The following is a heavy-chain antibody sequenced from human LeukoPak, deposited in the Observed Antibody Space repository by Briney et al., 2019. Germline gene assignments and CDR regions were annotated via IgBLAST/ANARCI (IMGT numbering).Heavy chain of an antibody. J-gene: IGHJ1*01. V-gene: IGHV1-18*01. D-gene: IGHD3-9*01. CDR3: ARFNYDILTGYSDDEYFQH. CDR1: GYTFTNYG. CDR2: ISAYNGNT. Sequence: ASVKVSCKASGYTFTNYGISWVRQAPGQGLEWMGWISAYNGNTNYAQKLQGRVTMTTDTSTTTAYMQLRSLRSDDTAVYYCARFNYDILTGYSDDEYFQHWGQGTLVTASS.